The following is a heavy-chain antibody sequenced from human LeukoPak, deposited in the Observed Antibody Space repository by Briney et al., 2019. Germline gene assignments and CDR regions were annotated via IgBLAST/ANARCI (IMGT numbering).Heavy chain of an antibody. Sequence: GGSLRLSCAASGFTFSDFWMHWVRQAPGKGLVWVSRINSGGTVTNYADSVKGRLTISRDNAKNTLYLQMNSLRAEDTAVYYCAGEFWAHPKLVHDAFDIWGQGTMVTVSS. CDR1: GFTFSDFW. V-gene: IGHV3-74*01. J-gene: IGHJ3*02. CDR2: INSGGTVT. CDR3: AGEFWAHPKLVHDAFDI. D-gene: IGHD2-8*02.